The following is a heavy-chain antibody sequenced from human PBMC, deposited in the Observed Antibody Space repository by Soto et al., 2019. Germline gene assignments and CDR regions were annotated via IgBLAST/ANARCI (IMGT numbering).Heavy chain of an antibody. J-gene: IGHJ2*01. CDR3: ARIRYGDYVHWYFDL. CDR1: GFSLTTSGVG. Sequence: SGPTLVNPRQTLTLTCTFSGFSLTTSGVGVGWIRQSPGKAPEWLALIYWDDDKRYSPSLKSRLTITKDTSKNQVVLTMADLDPADTATYYCARIRYGDYVHWYFDLWGRGTLVTVSS. D-gene: IGHD4-17*01. V-gene: IGHV2-5*02. CDR2: IYWDDDK.